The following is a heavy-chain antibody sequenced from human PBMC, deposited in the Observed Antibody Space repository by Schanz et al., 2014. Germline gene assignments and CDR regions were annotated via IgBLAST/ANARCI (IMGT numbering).Heavy chain of an antibody. CDR2: TSTDGTKT. V-gene: IGHV3-30*04. Sequence: QVQLVESGGGVVQPGTSLRLSCAASGFTFRGHAMHWVRQAPGQGLEKVAVTSTDGTKTYYAASVRGRFTLSRDNSKNTLYLQMNSLIVEDTAVYFCASLIGTTSAHFYGMDVWGQGTTVTVSS. CDR1: GFTFRGHA. D-gene: IGHD1-7*01. CDR3: ASLIGTTSAHFYGMDV. J-gene: IGHJ6*02.